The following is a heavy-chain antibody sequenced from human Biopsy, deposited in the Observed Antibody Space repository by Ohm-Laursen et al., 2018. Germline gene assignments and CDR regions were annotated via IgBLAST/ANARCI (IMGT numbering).Heavy chain of an antibody. V-gene: IGHV1-24*01. CDR1: GYAVTEFS. J-gene: IGHJ4*02. CDR2: FAPENGKT. CDR3: AADINVWNVNY. Sequence: ASVKVSCKVSGYAVTEFSMHWVRQAPGKGLERMRGFAPENGKTVYAQNFQARVSLTEDTSTDTAYMELRSLRSEDTAVYYCAADINVWNVNYWGQGTQVTVSS. D-gene: IGHD1-1*01.